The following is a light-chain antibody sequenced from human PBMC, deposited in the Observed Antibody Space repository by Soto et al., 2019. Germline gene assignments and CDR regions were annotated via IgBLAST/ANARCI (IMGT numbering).Light chain of an antibody. CDR2: EVI. CDR3: ASKAGSSRHVV. CDR1: RSDIGDSNY. J-gene: IGLJ2*01. Sequence: QSALTQPPSASGSPGQSVTISCTGSRSDIGDSNYVSWYQQHPRKAPKLIISEVINRPSGVPDRFSASKSGNTASLPISGLQAEDEADYYCASKAGSSRHVVFGGGTKLTVL. V-gene: IGLV2-8*01.